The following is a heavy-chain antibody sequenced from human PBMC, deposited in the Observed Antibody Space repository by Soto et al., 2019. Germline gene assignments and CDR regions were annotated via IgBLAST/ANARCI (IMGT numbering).Heavy chain of an antibody. CDR1: GGSISSGNYY. CDR3: ARDIIAGVVRPRDR. Sequence: QVQLQESGPRLVKPSQTLSLTCTVSGGSISSGNYYWSWIRQHPGKGPEWIGYIYHNGNSYYNPSLKPRVTISVDTSQNQFSLRLSSVTAADTAVYYCARDIIAGVVRPRDRWCLGTLVTVSS. D-gene: IGHD1-20*01. V-gene: IGHV4-31*03. J-gene: IGHJ5*02. CDR2: IYHNGNS.